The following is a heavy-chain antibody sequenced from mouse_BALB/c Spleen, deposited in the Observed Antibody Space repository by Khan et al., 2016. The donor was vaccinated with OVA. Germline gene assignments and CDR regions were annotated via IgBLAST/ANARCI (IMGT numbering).Heavy chain of an antibody. J-gene: IGHJ2*01. CDR1: GYTVRNYW. D-gene: IGHD2-14*01. V-gene: IGHV1-7*01. CDR2: INPSSGYT. Sequence: QVQLKQSGAELAKPGAPVKMSRKASGYTVRNYWIHWVKQRRVQGLEWIGYINPSSGYTYYNQTFNDKATLTTDKTPSTAHMQLRSLTSGDSAVYYCARDRFDYWGRGTALTVSS. CDR3: ARDRFDY.